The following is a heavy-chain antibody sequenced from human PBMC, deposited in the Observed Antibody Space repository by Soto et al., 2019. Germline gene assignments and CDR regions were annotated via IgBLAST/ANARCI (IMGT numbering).Heavy chain of an antibody. CDR1: DYSITSGHY. J-gene: IGHJ6*02. CDR3: ARTYSYASRGAHGMDV. Sequence: SETLSLTCVVSDYSITSGHYWGWIRQPPGEGLEWIGTISQSGSTYYNPSLKSRVTISLDTSNNQLSLSLSSVTAADTAVYYCARTYSYASRGAHGMDVWGRGTTVTVSS. CDR2: ISQSGST. V-gene: IGHV4-38-2*01. D-gene: IGHD3-10*01.